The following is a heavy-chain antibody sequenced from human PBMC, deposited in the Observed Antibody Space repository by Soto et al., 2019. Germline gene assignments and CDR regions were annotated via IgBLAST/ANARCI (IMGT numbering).Heavy chain of an antibody. V-gene: IGHV3-48*01. CDR1: GFTFSSYS. Sequence: GGSLRLSCAASGFTFSSYSMNRVRQAPGKGLEWVSYISSSSSTIYYADSVKGRFTISRDNAKNSLYLQMNSLRAEDTAVYYCAREGRHDYGDPGGAFDIWGQGTMVTVSS. CDR3: AREGRHDYGDPGGAFDI. CDR2: ISSSSSTI. D-gene: IGHD4-17*01. J-gene: IGHJ3*02.